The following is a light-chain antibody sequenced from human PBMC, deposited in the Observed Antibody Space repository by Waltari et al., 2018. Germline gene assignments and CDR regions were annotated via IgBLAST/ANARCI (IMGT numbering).Light chain of an antibody. CDR2: SDN. CDR3: GAWDDSLNGYV. J-gene: IGLJ1*01. V-gene: IGLV1-44*01. Sequence: QSVLTQPPSASGTPGQRVAISCSGSSSNTETNTVNWYQQPPGTAPKLLIYSDNQRPPGVPDRFSGSKSGTSASLAISGLQSEDEADYYCGAWDDSLNGYVFGTGTKVTVL. CDR1: SSNTETNT.